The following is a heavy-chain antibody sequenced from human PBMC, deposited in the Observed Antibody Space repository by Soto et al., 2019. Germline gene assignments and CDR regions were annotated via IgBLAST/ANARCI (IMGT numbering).Heavy chain of an antibody. CDR3: ATAEVDY. J-gene: IGHJ4*02. CDR1: GFTFGDYW. Sequence: GGSLRLSCAASGFTFGDYWMHWVRQPPGKGPEWVSRMTGDGRTTQYADSVKGRFTASRDNAKSTLYLQMNSLRAEDTAVYYCATAEVDYWGPGTLVT. CDR2: MTGDGRTT. V-gene: IGHV3-74*03.